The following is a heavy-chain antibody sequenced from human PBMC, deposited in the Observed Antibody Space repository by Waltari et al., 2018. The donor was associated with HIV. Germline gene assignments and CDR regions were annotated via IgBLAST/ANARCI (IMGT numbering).Heavy chain of an antibody. D-gene: IGHD5-12*01. CDR3: ARVSGGYERFDN. V-gene: IGHV4-61*02. CDR2: IYTSGST. CDR1: GGSISSGSYY. J-gene: IGHJ4*02. Sequence: QVQLQESGPGLVKPSQTLSLTCTVSGGSISSGSYYWSWIRQPAGKGLEWIGRIYTSGSTNYNPSLKSRVTISVDTSKNQLSLKLSSVTAADTAVYYCARVSGGYERFDNWGQGTLVTVSS.